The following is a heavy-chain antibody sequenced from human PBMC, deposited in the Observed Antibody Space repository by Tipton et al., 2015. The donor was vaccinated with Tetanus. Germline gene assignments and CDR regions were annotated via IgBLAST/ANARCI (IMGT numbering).Heavy chain of an antibody. V-gene: IGHV4-59*01. Sequence: TLSLTCTVSGGSISSYYWSWIRQPPGKGLEWIGYIYYSGSTNYNPSLKSRVTISVDTSKNQFSLKLSSVTAADTAVYYCARGLGPLYFDYWGQGTLVTVSS. CDR3: ARGLGPLYFDY. CDR1: GGSISSYY. CDR2: IYYSGST. J-gene: IGHJ4*02.